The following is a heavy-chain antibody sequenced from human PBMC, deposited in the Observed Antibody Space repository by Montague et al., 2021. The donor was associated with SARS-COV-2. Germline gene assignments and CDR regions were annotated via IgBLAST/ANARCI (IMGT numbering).Heavy chain of an antibody. D-gene: IGHD3-10*01. Sequence: SLRLSCAASGFYSMSLVRQAPGKGLEWVSVISGSIGNTYYANSVKGRFTISMDNSKNTLYLQMNILRAEDTAVDYCAKAPTMVRGVYFDYWGQGTLVTVSS. CDR2: ISGSIGNT. V-gene: IGHV3-23*01. J-gene: IGHJ4*02. CDR1: GFYS. CDR3: AKAPTMVRGVYFDY.